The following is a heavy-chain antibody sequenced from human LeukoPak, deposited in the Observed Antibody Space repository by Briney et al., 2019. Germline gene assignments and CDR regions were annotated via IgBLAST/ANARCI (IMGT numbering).Heavy chain of an antibody. J-gene: IGHJ4*02. CDR3: AREKSYGDSFDY. CDR2: INQDGSVK. D-gene: IGHD4/OR15-4a*01. CDR1: EFTLTTYW. V-gene: IGHV3-7*01. Sequence: GGSLGLSCAASEFTLTTYWMSWVRQAPGKGLEWVANINQDGSVKNYVDSVKGRFTISRDNAKNSLYLQMNGLRAEDTAVYYCAREKSYGDSFDYWGQGTLVTASS.